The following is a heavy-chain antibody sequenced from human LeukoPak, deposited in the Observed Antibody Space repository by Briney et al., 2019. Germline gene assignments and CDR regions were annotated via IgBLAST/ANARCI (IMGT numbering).Heavy chain of an antibody. D-gene: IGHD1-26*01. CDR3: ARDTGIVGATDY. J-gene: IGHJ4*02. CDR1: GFTFSSYE. V-gene: IGHV3-48*03. CDR2: ISSSGSTI. Sequence: PGGSLRLSCAASGFTFSSYEMNWVREAPGKGLEWVSYISSSGSTIYYADSVKGRFTISRDNAKNSLYLQMNSLRAEDTAVYYCARDTGIVGATDYWGQGTLVTVSS.